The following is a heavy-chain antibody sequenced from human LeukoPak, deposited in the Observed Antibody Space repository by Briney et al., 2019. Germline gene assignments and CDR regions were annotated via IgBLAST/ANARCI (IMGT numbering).Heavy chain of an antibody. Sequence: GGSLRLSCAASGFTFSSYAMHWVRQAPGKGLEWVAVISYDGSNKYYADSVKGRFTISRDNSKNTLYLQMNSLRAEDTAVYSCAKDRWYYGSGSYVDAFDMWGQGTMVTVSS. D-gene: IGHD3-10*01. CDR2: ISYDGSNK. CDR1: GFTFSSYA. CDR3: AKDRWYYGSGSYVDAFDM. J-gene: IGHJ3*02. V-gene: IGHV3-30-3*01.